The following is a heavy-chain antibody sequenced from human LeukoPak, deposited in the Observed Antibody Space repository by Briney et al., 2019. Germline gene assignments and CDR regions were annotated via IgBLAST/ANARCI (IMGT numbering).Heavy chain of an antibody. CDR1: VGSISSGDYY. CDR3: AREYCSSTSCYCDV. CDR2: IYYSGST. Sequence: SQTLSLTCTVSVGSISSGDYYCSCIRQPPGEGLEWIGYIYYSGSTYYNPSLKSRVTISVDTSKRQLSLKLSSVSAADTAVYYCAREYCSSTSCYCDVWGQGTTVTVSS. D-gene: IGHD2-2*01. V-gene: IGHV4-30-4*01. J-gene: IGHJ6*02.